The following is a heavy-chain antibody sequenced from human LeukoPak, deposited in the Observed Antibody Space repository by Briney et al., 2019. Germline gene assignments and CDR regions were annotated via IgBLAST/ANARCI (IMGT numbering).Heavy chain of an antibody. J-gene: IGHJ6*02. CDR1: W. D-gene: IGHD4-17*01. CDR3: ARDRRVYGDYLIGMDV. V-gene: IGHV4-4*02. CDR2: IYHSGST. Sequence: WMSWVRQAPGKGLEWIGEIYHSGSTNYNPSLKSRVTISVDKSKNQFSLKLSSVTAADTAVYYCARDRRVYGDYLIGMDVWGQGTTVTVSS.